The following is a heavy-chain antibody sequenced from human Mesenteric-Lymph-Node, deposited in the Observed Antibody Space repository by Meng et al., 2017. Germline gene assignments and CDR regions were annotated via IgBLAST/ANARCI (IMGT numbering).Heavy chain of an antibody. CDR1: GFSFSDYY. CDR2: IRSKAYGGTT. D-gene: IGHD2-15*01. J-gene: IGHJ4*02. V-gene: IGHV3-49*03. CDR3: TRVPCSGGSCYSRYIDY. Sequence: GESLKISCEASGFSFSDYYMTWIRQPPGKGLEWVGFIRSKAYGGTTEYAASVKGRFTISRDDSKSIAYLQMNSLKTEDTAVYYCTRVPCSGGSCYSRYIDYWGQGTLVTVSS.